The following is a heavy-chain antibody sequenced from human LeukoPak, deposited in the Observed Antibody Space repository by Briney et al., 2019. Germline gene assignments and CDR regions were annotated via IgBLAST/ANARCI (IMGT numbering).Heavy chain of an antibody. CDR1: GGSISSSSYY. D-gene: IGHD1-1*01. V-gene: IGHV3-11*04. CDR3: AREAPTSAFDI. Sequence: LSLTCTVSGGSISSSSYYWGWIRQPPGKGLEWVSYISSSGSTIYYADSVKGRFTISRDNAKNSLYLQMNSLRAEDTAVYYCAREAPTSAFDIWGQGTMVTVSS. J-gene: IGHJ3*02. CDR2: ISSSGSTI.